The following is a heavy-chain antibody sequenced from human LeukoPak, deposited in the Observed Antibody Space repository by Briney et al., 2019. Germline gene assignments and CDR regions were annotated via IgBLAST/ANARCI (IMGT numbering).Heavy chain of an antibody. CDR1: GGTFSTYA. CDR2: IIPILATA. CDR3: ATSPTSDSPGY. Sequence: SVKVSCKASGGTFSTYAISWVRQAPGQGLEWMGGIIPILATANYAQKFQGRVTITADESTSTAYMELSSMRSEDTAVYYCATSPTSDSPGYWGQGTLVTVSS. V-gene: IGHV1-69*01. D-gene: IGHD2-21*02. J-gene: IGHJ4*02.